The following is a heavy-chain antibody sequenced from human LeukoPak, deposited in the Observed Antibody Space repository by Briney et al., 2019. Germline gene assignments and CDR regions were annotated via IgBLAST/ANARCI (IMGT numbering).Heavy chain of an antibody. D-gene: IGHD6-19*01. CDR3: ARRSRYSSGRNGAFDI. V-gene: IGHV4-34*01. Sequence: SETLSLTCAVYGGSFSGYYWSWIRQPPGKGLEWIGEINHSGSTNYNPSLKSRVTISVDTSKNQFSLKLSSVTAADTAVYYCARRSRYSSGRNGAFDIWGQGTMVTVSS. CDR2: INHSGST. CDR1: GGSFSGYY. J-gene: IGHJ3*02.